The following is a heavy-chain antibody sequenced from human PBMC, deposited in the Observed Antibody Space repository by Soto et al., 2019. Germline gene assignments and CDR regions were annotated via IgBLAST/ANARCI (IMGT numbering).Heavy chain of an antibody. Sequence: QVQLVQSGAEVKKPGSSVKVSCKASGGTFSSYAISWVRQAPGQGLEWMGGIIPIFGTANYAQKFQGRVTITADESTSTAYRELSSLRSEDTAVYYCARERDSSGWKGRGGFDYWGQGTLVTVSS. J-gene: IGHJ4*02. CDR2: IIPIFGTA. CDR3: ARERDSSGWKGRGGFDY. D-gene: IGHD6-25*01. V-gene: IGHV1-69*01. CDR1: GGTFSSYA.